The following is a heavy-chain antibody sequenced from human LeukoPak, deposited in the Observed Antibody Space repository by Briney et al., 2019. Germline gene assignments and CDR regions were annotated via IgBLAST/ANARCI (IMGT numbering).Heavy chain of an antibody. CDR2: ISGSGGST. V-gene: IGHV3-23*01. CDR1: GFTFSSYA. CDR3: AKGHASGSYMYYFDY. D-gene: IGHD1-26*01. Sequence: QTGGSLRLSCAASGFTFSSYAMSWVRQAPGKGLEWVSAISGSGGSTYYADSVKGRFTISRDNSKNTLYLQMNSLRAEDTAVYYCAKGHASGSYMYYFDYWGQGTLVTVSS. J-gene: IGHJ4*02.